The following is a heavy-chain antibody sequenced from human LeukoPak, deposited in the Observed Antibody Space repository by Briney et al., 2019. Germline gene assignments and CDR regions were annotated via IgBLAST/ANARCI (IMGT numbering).Heavy chain of an antibody. CDR1: GFXFSSYG. Sequence: GGSLRLSCAASGFXFSSYGIGWVRQAPGKGLEWVSTISGSGVSTYYADSVKGRFTISRDNSKNTLYLQMNSLRAEDTAVYYCARDRQSYYDFWSGYYTAPYYYGMDVWGQGTTVTVSS. D-gene: IGHD3-3*01. V-gene: IGHV3-23*01. CDR2: ISGSGVST. J-gene: IGHJ6*02. CDR3: ARDRQSYYDFWSGYYTAPYYYGMDV.